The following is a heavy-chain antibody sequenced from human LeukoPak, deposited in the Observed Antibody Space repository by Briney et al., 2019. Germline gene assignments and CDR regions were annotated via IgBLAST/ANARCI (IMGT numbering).Heavy chain of an antibody. CDR3: ARDATTVTTDGYFHYYGMDV. V-gene: IGHV3-23*01. CDR2: ISARGGVT. CDR1: GFTFSSYW. J-gene: IGHJ6*02. D-gene: IGHD4-17*01. Sequence: GGSLRLSCAASGFTFSSYWMDWVRQAPGKGLEWVSSISARGGVTYYAESVKGGFTISRDNSRNTLYLQMDSLSAEDTAVYYCARDATTVTTDGYFHYYGMDVWGQGTTVTVSS.